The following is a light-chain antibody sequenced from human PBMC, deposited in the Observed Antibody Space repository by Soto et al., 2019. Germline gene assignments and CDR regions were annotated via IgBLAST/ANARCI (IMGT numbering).Light chain of an antibody. CDR2: GAS. CDR1: QSVSSSY. V-gene: IGKV3-20*01. J-gene: IGKJ4*01. Sequence: ESVLTQSPGTVYLSPGESATLSCRASQSVSSSYLAWYQQKPGQAPRLLIYGASSRATGIPDRFSGSGSGTDFTLTISRLEPEDFAVYYCQQYGSSPLTFGGGTKVEIK. CDR3: QQYGSSPLT.